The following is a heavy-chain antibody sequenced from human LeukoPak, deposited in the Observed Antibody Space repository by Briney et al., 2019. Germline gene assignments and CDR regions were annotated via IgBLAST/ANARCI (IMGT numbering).Heavy chain of an antibody. D-gene: IGHD5-24*01. J-gene: IGHJ3*02. CDR1: VYTFIGYY. CDR3: AILVEMATQVPDAFDI. CDR2: INPNSGGT. V-gene: IGHV1-2*02. Sequence: ASVKVSCMASVYTFIGYYMHWVRQAPGQGLEWVGWINPNSGGTNYAQKFQGRVTMTMDTSISTAYMELSRMRSDDTAVYYCAILVEMATQVPDAFDIWGQGTMVTVSS.